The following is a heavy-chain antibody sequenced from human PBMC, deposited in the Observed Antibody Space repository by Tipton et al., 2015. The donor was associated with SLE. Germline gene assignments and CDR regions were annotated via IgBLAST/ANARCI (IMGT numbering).Heavy chain of an antibody. V-gene: IGHV4-34*01. CDR2: INHSGST. CDR3: ARTGNPTYGADAFDI. J-gene: IGHJ3*02. Sequence: TLSLTCAVYGGPFSGFYWSWIRQPPGKGLEWIGEINHSGSTNYNPSLKSQVTMSVDTSKNQFSLKLSSVTAADTAVYYCARTGNPTYGADAFDIWGQGTMVIVSS. CDR1: GGPFSGFY. D-gene: IGHD4-17*01.